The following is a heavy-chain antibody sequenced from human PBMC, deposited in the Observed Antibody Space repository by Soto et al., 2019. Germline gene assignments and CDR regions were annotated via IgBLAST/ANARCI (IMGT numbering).Heavy chain of an antibody. CDR2: ISGSGSTI. CDR3: AKVFYYYDSSGYYYFDY. D-gene: IGHD3-22*01. V-gene: IGHV3-23*01. CDR1: GFTFSSNA. Sequence: GGSLRLSCAASGFTFSSNAVSWVRQAPGKGPEWISSISGSGSTIYYADSVKGRFTISRDNSKNTLYLQMSSLRAEDTAVYYCAKVFYYYDSSGYYYFDYWGQGTLVTVSS. J-gene: IGHJ4*02.